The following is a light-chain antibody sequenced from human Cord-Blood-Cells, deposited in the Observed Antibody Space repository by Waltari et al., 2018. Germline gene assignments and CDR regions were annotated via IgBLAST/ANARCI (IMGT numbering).Light chain of an antibody. CDR3: QQRSNWPPIT. J-gene: IGKJ5*01. CDR2: DAS. CDR1: QSVSSY. V-gene: IGKV3-11*01. Sequence: EIVLTQSPATLSLSPGERATLSCRASQSVSSYLAWYQQKPGQAPRLLIYDASNRPTGITARFSGSGSGTDFTLTISSLEPEDVAVYYCQQRSNWPPITFGQGTRLEIK.